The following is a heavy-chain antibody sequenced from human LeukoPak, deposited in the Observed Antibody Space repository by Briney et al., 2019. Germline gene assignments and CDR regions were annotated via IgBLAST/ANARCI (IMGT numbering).Heavy chain of an antibody. D-gene: IGHD6-19*01. CDR2: ISGSGGST. CDR3: ASSGYSSGWYEDFYYYYGMDV. V-gene: IGHV3-23*01. J-gene: IGHJ6*02. Sequence: GGSLRLSCAASGFTFSSCAMSWVRQAPGKGLEWVSAISGSGGSTYYADSVKGRFTISRDNSKNTLYLQMNSLRAEDTAVYYCASSGYSSGWYEDFYYYYGMDVWGQGTTVTVSS. CDR1: GFTFSSCA.